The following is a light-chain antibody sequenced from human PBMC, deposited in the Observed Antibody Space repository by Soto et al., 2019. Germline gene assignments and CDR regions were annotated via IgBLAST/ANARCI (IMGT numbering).Light chain of an antibody. V-gene: IGKV1-17*03. J-gene: IGKJ4*01. Sequence: DIQMTQSPSALSASVGDTVTVTCRASQAIGDHLAWFQQQPGKVPQRLIYSVSTLHTGAPSRFSGSGSETDFTHTITNLQPEDFASYFCLQHYTYPPTFGGGT. CDR1: QAIGDH. CDR3: LQHYTYPPT. CDR2: SVS.